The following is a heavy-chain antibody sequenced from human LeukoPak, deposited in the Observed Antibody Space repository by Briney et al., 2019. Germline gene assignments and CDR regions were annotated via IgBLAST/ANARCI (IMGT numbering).Heavy chain of an antibody. D-gene: IGHD3-10*01. CDR1: GDSFSTYY. CDR2: IYYSGST. J-gene: IGHJ6*03. Sequence: SETLSLTCTVSGDSFSTYYWTWIRQPPGKGLEWIGYIYYSGSTNYNPSLKSRVTISVDTSKNQFSLKLSSVTAADTAVYYCARVRGSGKYYYYYMDVWGKGTTVTISS. CDR3: ARVRGSGKYYYYYMDV. V-gene: IGHV4-59*01.